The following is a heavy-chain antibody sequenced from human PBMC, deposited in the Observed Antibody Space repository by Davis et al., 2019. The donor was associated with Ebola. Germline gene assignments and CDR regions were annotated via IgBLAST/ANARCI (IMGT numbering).Heavy chain of an antibody. J-gene: IGHJ6*02. CDR1: GYTFTSYA. Sequence: APVKVSCKASGYTFTSYAMHWVRQAPGQRLEWMGWINAGNGNTKYSQKFQGRVTITRDTSASTAYMELSSLRSEDTAVYYCARGPQLWLRSLRYYYYGMDVWGQGTTVTVSS. CDR3: ARGPQLWLRSLRYYYYGMDV. CDR2: INAGNGNT. D-gene: IGHD5-18*01. V-gene: IGHV1-3*01.